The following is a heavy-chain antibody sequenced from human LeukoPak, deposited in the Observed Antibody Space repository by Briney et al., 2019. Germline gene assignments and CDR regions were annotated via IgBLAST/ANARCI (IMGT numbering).Heavy chain of an antibody. CDR3: ASLEWSNHDLLDY. J-gene: IGHJ4*02. D-gene: IGHD3-3*01. Sequence: ASVKVSCKASGYTFTGYYMHWVRQAPGQGLGWMGWINPNSGGTNYAQKFQGRVTITRDTSISTAYMELSRLRDDDTAVYYCASLEWSNHDLLDYWGQGTLVTVSS. V-gene: IGHV1-2*02. CDR1: GYTFTGYY. CDR2: INPNSGGT.